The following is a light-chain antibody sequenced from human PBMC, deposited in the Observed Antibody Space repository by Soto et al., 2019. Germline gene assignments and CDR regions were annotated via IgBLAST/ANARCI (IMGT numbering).Light chain of an antibody. Sequence: AIQLTQSPSSLSASVGDRVTITCRASQGIGSALAWYQQKPGKAPKLLIYDASSLESGVPSRFSGSGSGTDFTLTISSLQPEYFATYYCQQFNVFGGGTKVDIK. CDR1: QGIGSA. V-gene: IGKV1-13*02. CDR2: DAS. J-gene: IGKJ4*01. CDR3: QQFNV.